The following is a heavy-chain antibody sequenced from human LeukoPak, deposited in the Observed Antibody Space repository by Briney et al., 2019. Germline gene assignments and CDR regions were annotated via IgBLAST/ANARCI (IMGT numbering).Heavy chain of an antibody. D-gene: IGHD6-19*01. CDR2: INDDDSDI. J-gene: IGHJ4*02. CDR1: GFTFKNYW. CDR3: ARSSGWLFDY. V-gene: IGHV3-7*01. Sequence: GGSLRLSCVGTGFTFKNYWMNWGRQAPGKGLGWVAHINDDDSDIYYVASLQGRFTISRDNTKNSVYLQMNSLRAEDTAVYYCARSSGWLFDYWGQGTLVAVSS.